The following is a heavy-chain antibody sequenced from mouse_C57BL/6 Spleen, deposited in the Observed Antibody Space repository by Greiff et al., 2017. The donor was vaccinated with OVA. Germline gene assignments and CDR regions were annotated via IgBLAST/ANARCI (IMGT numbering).Heavy chain of an antibody. V-gene: IGHV1-50*01. CDR2: IDPSDSYT. CDR3: ATNGYDGAWFAY. CDR1: GYTFTSYW. J-gene: IGHJ3*01. Sequence: VQLQQPGAELVKPGASVKLSCKASGYTFTSYWMQWVKQRPGQGLEWIGEIDPSDSYTNYNQKFKGKATLTVDTSSSTAYMQLSSLTSEDSAVYYCATNGYDGAWFAYWGQGTLVTVSA. D-gene: IGHD2-2*01.